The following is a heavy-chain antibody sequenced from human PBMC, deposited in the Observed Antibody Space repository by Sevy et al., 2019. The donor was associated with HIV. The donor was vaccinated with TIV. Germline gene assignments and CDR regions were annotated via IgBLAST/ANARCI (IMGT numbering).Heavy chain of an antibody. V-gene: IGHV3-49*03. Sequence: GGSLRLSCTASGFTFGDYAMSWFRQAPGKGLEWVGFIRSKAYGGTTEYAASVKGRFTISRDDSKSIAYLQMNSLKTEDTAVSYCTSDYYDSSGYYSPAGYWGQGTLVTVSS. CDR3: TSDYYDSSGYYSPAGY. J-gene: IGHJ4*02. CDR2: IRSKAYGGTT. CDR1: GFTFGDYA. D-gene: IGHD3-22*01.